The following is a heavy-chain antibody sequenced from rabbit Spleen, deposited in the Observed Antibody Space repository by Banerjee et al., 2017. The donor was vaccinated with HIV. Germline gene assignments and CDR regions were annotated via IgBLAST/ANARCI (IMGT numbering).Heavy chain of an antibody. D-gene: IGHD6-1*01. Sequence: QSLEESGGDLVKPGGSLTLTCTASGFSISSCYMNWVRQAPGKGLEWIGYIDPVFGSTYYASWAKGRFTISKTSSTTVTLQMTSLTATDTATYFCARGHYTDIYGGYTYTPFNLWGPGTLVTVS. V-gene: IGHV1S40*01. CDR1: GFSISSCY. CDR2: IDPVFGST. J-gene: IGHJ4*01. CDR3: ARGHYTDIYGGYTYTPFNL.